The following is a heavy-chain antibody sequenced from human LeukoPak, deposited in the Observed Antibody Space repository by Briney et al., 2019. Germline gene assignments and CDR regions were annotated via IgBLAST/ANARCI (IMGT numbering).Heavy chain of an antibody. Sequence: SETLSLTCSVSDDSITMYYWTWIRQPPGKGLEWIGYVDHTGSTNFNPSLNGRVSISRDTTKNLFSLRLRSVTAADTAVYYAVAYYYDSSGYYPYYYYYMDVWGKGTTVTVS. D-gene: IGHD3-22*01. J-gene: IGHJ6*03. V-gene: IGHV4-59*01. CDR3: VAYYYDSSGYYPYYYYYMDV. CDR1: DDSITMYY. CDR2: VDHTGST.